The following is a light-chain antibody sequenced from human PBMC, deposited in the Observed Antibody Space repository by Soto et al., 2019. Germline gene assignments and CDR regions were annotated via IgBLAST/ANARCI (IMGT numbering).Light chain of an antibody. CDR3: QQADTFPLT. Sequence: DIQMTQSPSFVSASVGDTVTITCRASQDISNWLAWYQQKPGKAPTFLLFAASNLHSGVPSRFSGSGSGTDFTLTISSLQPEDFATYYCQQADTFPLTFGGGTKVEIK. V-gene: IGKV1-12*01. CDR2: AAS. CDR1: QDISNW. J-gene: IGKJ4*01.